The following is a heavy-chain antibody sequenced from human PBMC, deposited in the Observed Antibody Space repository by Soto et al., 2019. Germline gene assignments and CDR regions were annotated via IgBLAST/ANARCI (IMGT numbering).Heavy chain of an antibody. CDR1: GYSFTSYW. D-gene: IGHD3-10*01. J-gene: IGHJ6*02. V-gene: IGHV5-51*01. CDR2: IYPGDSDT. CDR3: AGGGVRGVITRTRDYYGMDV. Sequence: GESLKISCKGSGYSFTSYWIGWVRQMPGKGLEWMGIIYPGDSDTRYSPSFQGQVTISADKSISTAYLQWSSLKASDTAMYYCAGGGVRGVITRTRDYYGMDVRGQGTTVTGS.